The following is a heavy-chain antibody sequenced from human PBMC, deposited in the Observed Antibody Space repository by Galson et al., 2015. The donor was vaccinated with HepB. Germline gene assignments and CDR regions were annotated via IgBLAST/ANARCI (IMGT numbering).Heavy chain of an antibody. CDR1: GYIFTNYD. V-gene: IGHV7-4-1*02. J-gene: IGHJ4*02. Sequence: SVKVSCKASGYIFTNYDINWVRQAPGQGLEWMGWINTNTGNPTYAQGFTGRFVFSLDTSVSTAFLQISSLKAEDTAVYYCARDYFDSSSDYWGQGTLVTVSS. CDR2: INTNTGNP. D-gene: IGHD3-22*01. CDR3: ARDYFDSSSDY.